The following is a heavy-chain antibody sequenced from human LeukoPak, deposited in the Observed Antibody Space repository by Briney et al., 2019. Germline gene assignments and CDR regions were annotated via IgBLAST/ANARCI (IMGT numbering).Heavy chain of an antibody. CDR2: IIPIFGTA. V-gene: IGHV1-69*13. CDR1: GGTFSSYA. Sequence: SVKVSCKASGGTFSSYAISWVRQAPGQGLEWMGGIIPIFGTANYAQKFQGRVTITADESTSTAYMGLSSLRSEDTAVYYCARDLSTIFGVVNQYYYMDVWGKGTTVTVSS. J-gene: IGHJ6*03. CDR3: ARDLSTIFGVVNQYYYMDV. D-gene: IGHD3-3*01.